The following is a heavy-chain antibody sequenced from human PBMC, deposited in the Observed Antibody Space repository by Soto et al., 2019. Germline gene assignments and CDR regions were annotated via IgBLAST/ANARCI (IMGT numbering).Heavy chain of an antibody. CDR1: GFTFSSFG. D-gene: IGHD5-12*01. Sequence: QVQLVESGGGVVQPGRSLRLSCAASGFTFSSFGMHCVRQAPGKGLDWVADVSYDGSYKYYADSVKGRFTISRDNSKNTLYLQMNSLRAEDTAVYYCAKERSVVATTPDFDYWGQGTLVTVSS. CDR3: AKERSVVATTPDFDY. J-gene: IGHJ4*02. CDR2: VSYDGSYK. V-gene: IGHV3-30*18.